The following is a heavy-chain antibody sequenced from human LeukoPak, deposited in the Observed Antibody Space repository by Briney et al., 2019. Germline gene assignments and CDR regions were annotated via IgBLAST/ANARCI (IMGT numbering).Heavy chain of an antibody. CDR3: ARGPYRITIFGVVTNMHDAFDI. V-gene: IGHV1-69*13. J-gene: IGHJ3*02. CDR1: GGTFSSYA. D-gene: IGHD3-3*01. Sequence: ASVKVSCKASGGTFSSYAISWVRQAPGQGLEWMGGIIPIFGTANYAQKFQGRVTITADESTSTAYMELSSLRSEDTAVYYCARGPYRITIFGVVTNMHDAFDIWGQGTVVTVSS. CDR2: IIPIFGTA.